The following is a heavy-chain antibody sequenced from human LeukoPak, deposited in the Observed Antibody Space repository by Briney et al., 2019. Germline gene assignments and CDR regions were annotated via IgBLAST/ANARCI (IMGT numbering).Heavy chain of an antibody. J-gene: IGHJ2*01. V-gene: IGHV3-7*01. D-gene: IGHD3-9*01. CDR1: GFTFSSYW. CDR2: IKQDGREK. CDR3: ARDIRIYDILTGYYLWYFDL. Sequence: GGSLRLSCAASGFTFSSYWMSWVRQAPGKGLEGVANIKQDGREKYYVDSVKGRFTISRDNAKNSLYLQMNNLRAEDTAVYYCARDIRIYDILTGYYLWYFDLWGRGTLVTVSS.